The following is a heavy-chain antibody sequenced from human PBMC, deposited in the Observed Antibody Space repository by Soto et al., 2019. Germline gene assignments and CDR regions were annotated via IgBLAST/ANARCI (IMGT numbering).Heavy chain of an antibody. V-gene: IGHV4-34*01. CDR1: GWPFNGFY. CDR2: INPGGST. Sequence: XETLSLTCGVVGWPFNGFYWSWIRQPPGKGLEWIGEINPGGSTHYNPSLRSRLTLSADTSRNQFSLRLSSVTAADTAVYYCTRLWWLQPPTRPDHYYYGMDVWGPGTTVTVSS. J-gene: IGHJ6*02. CDR3: TRLWWLQPPTRPDHYYYGMDV. D-gene: IGHD2-21*01.